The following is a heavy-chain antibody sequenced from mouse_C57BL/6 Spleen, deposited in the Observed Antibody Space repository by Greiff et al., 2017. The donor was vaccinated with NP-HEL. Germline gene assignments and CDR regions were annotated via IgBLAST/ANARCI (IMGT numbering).Heavy chain of an antibody. CDR1: GFTFSDYY. CDR2: ISNGGGST. J-gene: IGHJ1*03. CDR3: ARRSYGSSYWYFDV. Sequence: EVQRVESGGGLVQPGGSLKLSCAASGFTFSDYYMYWVRQTPEKRLEWVAYISNGGGSTYYPDTVKGRFTISRDNAKNTLYLQMSRLKSEDTAMYYCARRSYGSSYWYFDVWGTGTTVTVSS. V-gene: IGHV5-12*01. D-gene: IGHD1-1*01.